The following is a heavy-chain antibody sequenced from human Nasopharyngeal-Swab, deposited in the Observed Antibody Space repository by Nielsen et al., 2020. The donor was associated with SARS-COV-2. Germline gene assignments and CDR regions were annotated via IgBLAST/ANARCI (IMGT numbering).Heavy chain of an antibody. CDR3: ATHAGWGFDY. CDR2: IKQDGSGK. V-gene: IGHV3-7*05. J-gene: IGHJ4*02. CDR1: GFTFSSYW. Sequence: GESLKISCAASGFTFSSYWMSWVRQAPGKGLEWVANIKQDGSGKYYVDSVKGRFTISRDNAKNSLYLQMNSLRAEDTAVYYCATHAGWGFDYWGQGTLVTVSS. D-gene: IGHD6-19*01.